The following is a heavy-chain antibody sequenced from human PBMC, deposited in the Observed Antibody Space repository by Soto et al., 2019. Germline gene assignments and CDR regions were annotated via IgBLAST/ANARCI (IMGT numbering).Heavy chain of an antibody. J-gene: IGHJ5*02. Sequence: ASVKVSCKASGYTFTSYYMHWVRQAPGQGLEWMGIINPSGGSTSYAQKFQGRVTMTRDTSTSTVYMELSSLRSEDTAVYYCAKEGPDLPRPVILRYFDCFGWDHWFDPWGQGSLVGVCS. CDR2: INPSGGST. CDR1: GYTFTSYY. D-gene: IGHD3-9*01. CDR3: AKEGPDLPRPVILRYFDCFGWDHWFDP. V-gene: IGHV1-46*01.